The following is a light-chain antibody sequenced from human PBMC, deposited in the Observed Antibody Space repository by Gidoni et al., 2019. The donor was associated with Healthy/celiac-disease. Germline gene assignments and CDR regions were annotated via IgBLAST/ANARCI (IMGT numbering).Light chain of an antibody. CDR2: DAS. Sequence: EIVLTQSPATLSLSPGERATLSCRASQSVSSYLAWYQQKPGQAPRLLIYDASNRATGIPARFSGSGSGTDFTLTISSLEPEDFAVYYCQQRSNWPPWETFXXXTKVEIK. V-gene: IGKV3-11*01. CDR1: QSVSSY. J-gene: IGKJ1*01. CDR3: QQRSNWPPWET.